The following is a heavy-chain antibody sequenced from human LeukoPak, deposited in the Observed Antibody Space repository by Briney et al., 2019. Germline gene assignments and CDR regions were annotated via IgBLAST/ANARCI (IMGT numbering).Heavy chain of an antibody. J-gene: IGHJ5*02. D-gene: IGHD6-19*01. Sequence: SQTLSLTCTVSGGTINSGGYFWNWIRQHPGRGLEWIGSIYYTGSTSYYPSLKSRLTISIDTSKNQFSLKLSSVTAADTAVYYCARGSLVVAVDWFDPWGQGTLVTVSS. CDR2: IYYTGST. CDR1: GGTINSGGYF. V-gene: IGHV4-30-4*08. CDR3: ARGSLVVAVDWFDP.